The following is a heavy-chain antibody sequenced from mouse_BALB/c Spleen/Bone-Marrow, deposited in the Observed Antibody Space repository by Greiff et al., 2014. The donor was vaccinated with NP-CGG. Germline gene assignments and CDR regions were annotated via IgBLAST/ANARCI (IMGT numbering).Heavy chain of an antibody. CDR2: ISSGGST. D-gene: IGHD2-10*02. CDR3: AKRGAYGNFWFAY. CDR1: GFTFSSYA. J-gene: IGHJ3*01. Sequence: EVMLVESGGGLVKPGGSLKLSCAASGFTFSSYAMSWVRQTPEKRLEWVASISSGGSTYYPDSVKGRFTIARDNARNIPYLQMSSLRSEDTAMYYCAKRGAYGNFWFAYWGQGTLVTVSA. V-gene: IGHV5-6-5*01.